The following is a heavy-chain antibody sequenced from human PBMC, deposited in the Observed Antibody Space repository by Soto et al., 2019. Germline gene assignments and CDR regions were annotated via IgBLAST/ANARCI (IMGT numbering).Heavy chain of an antibody. CDR1: GGTFSSYA. CDR2: IIPIFGTA. V-gene: IGHV1-69*13. D-gene: IGHD3-10*01. Sequence: SVKVSCKASGGTFSSYAISWVRQAPGQGLEWMGGIIPIFGTANYAQKFQGRVTITADESTSTAYMELSSLRSEDTAVYYCARSKYYYGSGSFYYYYGMDVWGQGTTVTVSS. J-gene: IGHJ6*02. CDR3: ARSKYYYGSGSFYYYYGMDV.